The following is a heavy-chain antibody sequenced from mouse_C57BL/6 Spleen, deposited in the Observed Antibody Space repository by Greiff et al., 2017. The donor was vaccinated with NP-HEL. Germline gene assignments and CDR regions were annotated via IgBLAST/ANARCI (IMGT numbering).Heavy chain of an antibody. J-gene: IGHJ1*03. CDR1: GYTFTDYY. CDR2: INPNNGGT. Sequence: EVQLQQSGPELVKPGASVKISCKASGYTFTDYYMNWVKQSHGKSLEWIGDINPNNGGTSYNQKFKGKATLTVDKSSSTAYMELRSLTSEDSAVYYCASERGDGYSWYFDVWGTGTTVTVSS. V-gene: IGHV1-26*01. D-gene: IGHD2-3*01. CDR3: ASERGDGYSWYFDV.